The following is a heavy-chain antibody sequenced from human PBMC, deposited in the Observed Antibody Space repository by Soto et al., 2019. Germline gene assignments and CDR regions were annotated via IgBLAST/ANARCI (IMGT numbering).Heavy chain of an antibody. D-gene: IGHD3-22*01. V-gene: IGHV4-59*01. CDR3: ARVWSMDYYDSSGEYYFDY. CDR1: GGAISRYY. CDR2: IYYSGTT. J-gene: IGHJ4*02. Sequence: SETLSLTCTVSGGAISRYYWSWIRQPPGKGLEWIGYIYYSGTTNYNPSLKSRVTILVDTSKNQFSLKLSSVTAADTAVYYCARVWSMDYYDSSGEYYFDYWGQGTLVTVSS.